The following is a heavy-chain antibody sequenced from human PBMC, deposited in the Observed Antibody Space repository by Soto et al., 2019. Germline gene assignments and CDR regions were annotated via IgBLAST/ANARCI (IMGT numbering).Heavy chain of an antibody. CDR3: VKDFRVGYDWTHD. Sequence: DVQLLESGGDLVQPGGSLRLSCAASGFIFSNYAMSWVRQAPGKGLEWVSLIRGSGGPTNYADSVKGRFTVSGDNSKNILLLQMNSLRAEDTAVYYCVKDFRVGYDWTHDWGQGTLVTVSS. V-gene: IGHV3-23*01. J-gene: IGHJ4*02. CDR1: GFIFSNYA. CDR2: IRGSGGPT. D-gene: IGHD5-12*01.